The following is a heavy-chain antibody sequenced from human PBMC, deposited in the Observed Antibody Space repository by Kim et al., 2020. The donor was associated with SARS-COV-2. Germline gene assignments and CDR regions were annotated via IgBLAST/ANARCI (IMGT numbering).Heavy chain of an antibody. CDR1: GGSISSYY. J-gene: IGHJ4*02. V-gene: IGHV4-59*13. Sequence: SETLSLTCTVSGGSISSYYWSWIRQPPGKGLEWIGYIYYSGSTNYNPSLKSRVTISVDTSKNQFSLKLSSVTAADTAVYYCARATPNSSGYYWRGSGFYFDYWGQGTLVTFSS. CDR3: ARATPNSSGYYWRGSGFYFDY. D-gene: IGHD3-22*01. CDR2: IYYSGST.